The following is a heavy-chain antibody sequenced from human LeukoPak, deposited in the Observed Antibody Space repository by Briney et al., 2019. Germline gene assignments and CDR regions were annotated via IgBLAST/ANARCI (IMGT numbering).Heavy chain of an antibody. J-gene: IGHJ4*02. CDR3: ARAGQQLALGFSIDY. V-gene: IGHV3-30-3*01. Sequence: GGSLRLSCAASGFSFSSYAMHWVRQAPGKGLEWVAVISYDGSNKYYADSVKGRFTISRDNSKNTLYLQMNSLRAEDTAVYYCARAGQQLALGFSIDYWGQGTLVTVSS. CDR1: GFSFSSYA. CDR2: ISYDGSNK. D-gene: IGHD6-13*01.